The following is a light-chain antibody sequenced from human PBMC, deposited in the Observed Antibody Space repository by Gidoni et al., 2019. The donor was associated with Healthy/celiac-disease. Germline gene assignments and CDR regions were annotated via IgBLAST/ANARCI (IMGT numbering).Light chain of an antibody. CDR2: KDS. Sequence: SYELTQPPSVSVSPGQTARLTCSGDALPKQYAYWYQQKPGQAPVLVIYKDSERPSVIPERFSGSSSWTTVTLTISGVQVEDEADYYCQSADSSGTSVFGGGTKLTGL. CDR1: ALPKQY. J-gene: IGLJ3*02. V-gene: IGLV3-25*03. CDR3: QSADSSGTSV.